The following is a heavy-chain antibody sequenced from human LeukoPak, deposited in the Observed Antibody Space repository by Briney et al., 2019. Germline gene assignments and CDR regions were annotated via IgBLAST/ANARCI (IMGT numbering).Heavy chain of an antibody. CDR1: GFTFSSYA. V-gene: IGHV3-30-3*01. CDR2: ISYDGSNK. Sequence: GRSLRLSCAASGFTFSSYAMHWVRQAPGKGLEWVAVISYDGSNKYYADSVKGRFTISRDNSKNTLYLQMNSLRAEDTAVYYCASLSGSSLMDVWGQGTLVTVSS. CDR3: ASLSGSSLMDV. D-gene: IGHD3-10*01. J-gene: IGHJ4*02.